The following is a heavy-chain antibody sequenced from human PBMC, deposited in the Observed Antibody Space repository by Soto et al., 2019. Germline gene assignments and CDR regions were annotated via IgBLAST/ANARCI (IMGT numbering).Heavy chain of an antibody. D-gene: IGHD4-17*01. Sequence: QVQLVQSGAEVKKPGSSVKVSCKASGGTFSSYAISWVRQAPGQGLEWMGGSIPILGTANYAQKFQGRVTITADESTSTDYMELSSLRSEDTAVYYCARLTTPRDYWGQGTLVTVSS. V-gene: IGHV1-69*01. CDR3: ARLTTPRDY. CDR1: GGTFSSYA. J-gene: IGHJ4*02. CDR2: SIPILGTA.